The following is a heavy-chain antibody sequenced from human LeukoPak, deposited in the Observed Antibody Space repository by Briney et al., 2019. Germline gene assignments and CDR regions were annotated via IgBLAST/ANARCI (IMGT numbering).Heavy chain of an antibody. CDR3: ARDGDSSGYYAAFDI. Sequence: GGSLRLSCAASGFTFSSYSMNWVRQAPGKGLEWLSYISSNRSIIYYADSVKGRFTISRDNAKNSLYLQMNSLRDEDTAVYYCARDGDSSGYYAAFDIWGQGTMVTVSS. V-gene: IGHV3-48*02. D-gene: IGHD3-22*01. J-gene: IGHJ3*02. CDR1: GFTFSSYS. CDR2: ISSNRSII.